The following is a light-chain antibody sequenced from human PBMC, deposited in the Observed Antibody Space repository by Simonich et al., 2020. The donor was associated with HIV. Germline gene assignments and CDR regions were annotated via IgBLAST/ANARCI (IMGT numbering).Light chain of an antibody. V-gene: IGKV3-15*01. CDR1: QIVSSN. CDR2: GAS. Sequence: VMTQSPATLSVSPGERATLSCRASQIVSSNLAWYQQKPGQAPRLLIYGASTRATGIPARFSGSGSGTEFTLTISSLQSEDFAVYYCQQYNKWPPWTFGQGTKVEIK. J-gene: IGKJ1*01. CDR3: QQYNKWPPWT.